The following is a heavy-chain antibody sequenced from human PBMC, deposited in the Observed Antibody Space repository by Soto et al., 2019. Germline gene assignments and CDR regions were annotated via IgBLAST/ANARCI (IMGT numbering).Heavy chain of an antibody. CDR1: GFTFSSYG. CDR2: ISYDGSNK. Sequence: QVQLVESGGGVVQPGRSLRLSCAASGFTFSSYGMHWVRQAPGKGLEWVAVISYDGSNKYYADSVKGRFTISRDNSKNTLYLQMNSLRAEDTAVYYCAKDEPRGSSSPMDVWGKGTTVTVSS. V-gene: IGHV3-30*18. J-gene: IGHJ6*03. D-gene: IGHD6-6*01. CDR3: AKDEPRGSSSPMDV.